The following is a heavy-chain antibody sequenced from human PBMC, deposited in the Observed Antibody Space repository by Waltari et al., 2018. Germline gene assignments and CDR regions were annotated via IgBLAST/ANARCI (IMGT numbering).Heavy chain of an antibody. CDR3: AKVGEQQLAFDY. V-gene: IGHV3-23*01. Sequence: EVQLLESGGGLVQPGGSLRLSCAASGFTFSSYAMRWVRQAPGKGLEWVSAISGSGGSTYYADSGKGRFTISRDNSKNTLYLQMNSLRAEDTAVYYCAKVGEQQLAFDYWGQGTLVTVSS. CDR1: GFTFSSYA. CDR2: ISGSGGST. J-gene: IGHJ4*02. D-gene: IGHD6-13*01.